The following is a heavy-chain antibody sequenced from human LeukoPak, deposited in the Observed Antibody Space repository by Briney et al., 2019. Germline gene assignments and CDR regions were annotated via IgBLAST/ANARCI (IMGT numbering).Heavy chain of an antibody. Sequence: GGSLRLSCAASGFTFSSCSMNWVRQAPGKGLEWVSSISSSSSYIYYADSVKGRFTISRDNAKNSLYLQMNSLRAEDTAVYYCARECSGGSCYLGGAFDIWGQGTMVTVSS. CDR2: ISSSSSYI. CDR3: ARECSGGSCYLGGAFDI. J-gene: IGHJ3*02. V-gene: IGHV3-21*01. D-gene: IGHD2-15*01. CDR1: GFTFSSCS.